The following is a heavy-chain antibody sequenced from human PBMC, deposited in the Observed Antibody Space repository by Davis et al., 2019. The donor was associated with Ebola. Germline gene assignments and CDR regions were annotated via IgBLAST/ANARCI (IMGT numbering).Heavy chain of an antibody. CDR2: IYWDDDK. J-gene: IGHJ5*02. CDR1: GFSLSTSGVG. CDR3: AHQTTLTYYDILTGPTLAFDP. V-gene: IGHV2-5*02. Sequence: SGPTLVKPTQTLTLTCTFSGFSLSTSGVGVAWIRQPPGKALEWLALIYWDDDKRYSLSLKSRLTITKDTSKNQVVLTMTNMDPVDTATYYCAHQTTLTYYDILTGPTLAFDPWGQGTLVTVSS. D-gene: IGHD3-9*01.